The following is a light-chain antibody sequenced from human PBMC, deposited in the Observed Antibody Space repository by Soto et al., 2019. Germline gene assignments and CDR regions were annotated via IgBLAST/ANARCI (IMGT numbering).Light chain of an antibody. CDR1: QSVSSSY. J-gene: IGKJ1*01. CDR2: GPS. CDR3: QQYGSSPRT. V-gene: IGKV3-20*01. Sequence: EFVLTQSPGTLSLSPGEIATLSFSASQSVSSSYIAWYQQKPGQAPRLLIYGPSSRATGIPDRFSGSGSGTDFTLTISRLEPEDFAVYYCQQYGSSPRTFGQGTKVDIK.